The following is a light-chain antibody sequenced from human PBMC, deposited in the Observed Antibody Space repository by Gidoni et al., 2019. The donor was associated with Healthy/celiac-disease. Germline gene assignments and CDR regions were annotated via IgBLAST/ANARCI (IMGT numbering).Light chain of an antibody. CDR1: SSDIGGYNY. Sequence: QSALTQPASVSGSPGKSITISCTGTSSDIGGYNYVFWYQQHPGKAPKLMIYDVSNRPSGVTNRFSGSKSGNTASLTISWLHAEDEADYYCSSYTSSSTLGVFGTGTKVTVL. J-gene: IGLJ1*01. V-gene: IGLV2-14*01. CDR3: SSYTSSSTLGV. CDR2: DVS.